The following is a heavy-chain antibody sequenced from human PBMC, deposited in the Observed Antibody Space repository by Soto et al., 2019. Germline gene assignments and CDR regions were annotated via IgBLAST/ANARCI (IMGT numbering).Heavy chain of an antibody. D-gene: IGHD4-17*01. CDR1: GSTFRSYG. J-gene: IGHJ5*02. V-gene: IGHV3-30*18. CDR2: ISYDGSNK. CDR3: AKEVTTGWFDP. Sequence: QVQLVESGGGVVQPGRSLRLSCEASGSTFRSYGMHWVRQAPGKGLEWVAVISYDGSNKYYADSVKGRFTISRDNSKNTLYLQMNSLRAEDTAVYYCAKEVTTGWFDPWGQGTLVTVSS.